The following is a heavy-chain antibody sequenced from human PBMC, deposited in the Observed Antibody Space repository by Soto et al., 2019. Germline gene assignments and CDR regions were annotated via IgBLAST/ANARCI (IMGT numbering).Heavy chain of an antibody. CDR1: GGTFSSYS. Sequence: QVQLVQSGAEVKKPGSSVKVSCKASGGTFSSYSINWVRQAPGQGLEWMGEIIPIFGTANYAQKFQARVTIIADESTSTAYMELSSLTSEDTAVYYCARDGGRHSGGIDYWGQGTLVTVSS. D-gene: IGHD1-26*01. V-gene: IGHV1-69*01. J-gene: IGHJ4*02. CDR3: ARDGGRHSGGIDY. CDR2: IIPIFGTA.